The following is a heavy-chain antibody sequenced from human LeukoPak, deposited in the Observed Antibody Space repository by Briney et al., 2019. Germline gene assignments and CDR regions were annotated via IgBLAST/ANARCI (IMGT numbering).Heavy chain of an antibody. Sequence: VASVKVSCKASGYTFNNYDVYWVRQATGQGLEWLGWMNPNSGNTGYAEKFQGRLTMTMNTSITTAYMELSSLRSEDTALYYCARCSVGVRKRTDFWGQGTLVTVSS. CDR2: MNPNSGNT. V-gene: IGHV1-8*01. D-gene: IGHD2-15*01. CDR1: GYTFNNYD. J-gene: IGHJ4*02. CDR3: ARCSVGVRKRTDF.